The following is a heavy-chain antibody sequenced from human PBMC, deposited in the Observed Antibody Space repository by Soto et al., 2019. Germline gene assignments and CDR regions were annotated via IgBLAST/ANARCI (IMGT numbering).Heavy chain of an antibody. CDR1: GGSIRSSSYY. CDR2: IFYSGST. D-gene: IGHD4-17*01. J-gene: IGHJ4*02. Sequence: PSETLSLTCTVSGGSIRSSSYYWGWLRQPPGKGLEWLGSIFYSGSTYYNPSLKSRVTISVDTSKNQFSLKLRSVTAADTAVYYCARSHGDYKYYFDYWGQGILVTVS. CDR3: ARSHGDYKYYFDY. V-gene: IGHV4-39*01.